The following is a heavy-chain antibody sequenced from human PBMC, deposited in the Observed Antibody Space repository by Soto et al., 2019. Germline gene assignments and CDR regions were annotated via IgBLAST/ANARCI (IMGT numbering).Heavy chain of an antibody. J-gene: IGHJ6*03. CDR1: GFTFSSYW. Sequence: EVQLVESGGGLVQPGGSLRLSCAASGFTFSSYWMHWVRQAPGKGLVWVSRLNSDGTSATYADSVKGRFTTSRDNAQNTVFLQMNSLRAEDTAVYYCVRGSWQKYYRAVLGKWTTVPVTS. CDR2: LNSDGTSA. D-gene: IGHD6-13*01. CDR3: VRGSWQKYYRAV. V-gene: IGHV3-74*01.